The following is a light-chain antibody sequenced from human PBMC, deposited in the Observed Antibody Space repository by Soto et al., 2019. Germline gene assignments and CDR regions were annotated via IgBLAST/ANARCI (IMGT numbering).Light chain of an antibody. CDR2: DAS. V-gene: IGKV3-11*01. J-gene: IGKJ2*01. Sequence: EIVLTQSPATLSLSPGERATISCRASQSVSSYLAWYQQKPGQAPRLLIYDASNRATGIPARFSGSGSGTDFTLTISILEPEDFAVYYCQQRSNFGQGTKLEIK. CDR1: QSVSSY. CDR3: QQRSN.